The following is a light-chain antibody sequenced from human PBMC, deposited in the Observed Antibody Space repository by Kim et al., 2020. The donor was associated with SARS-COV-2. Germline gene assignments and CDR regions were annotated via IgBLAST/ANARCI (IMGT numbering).Light chain of an antibody. CDR1: QDIRDH. V-gene: IGKV1-6*01. J-gene: IGKJ4*01. CDR2: AAS. CDR3: LHDHNYPIT. Sequence: AIQMTQSPSSLSASLGDTVTITCRASQDIRDHLGWYQQESGKAPKLLIYAASTLESGVPSRFSGSGSGTDFTLTISNLQPEDFTTYFCLHDHNYPITFGGGTKVDIK.